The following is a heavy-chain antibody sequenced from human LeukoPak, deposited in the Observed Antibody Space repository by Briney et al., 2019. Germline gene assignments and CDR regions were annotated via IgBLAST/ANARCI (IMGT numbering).Heavy chain of an antibody. J-gene: IGHJ4*02. Sequence: PGGSLRLSCAASGFTFSSSAMSWVRQAPGKGLEWDSAISNNVGYTYYADSVQGRFTISRDNSKSTLCLQMNSLRAEDTAVYYCAKQLGYCSDGSCYFPYWGQGTLVTVSS. CDR1: GFTFSSSA. D-gene: IGHD2-15*01. CDR3: AKQLGYCSDGSCYFPY. CDR2: ISNNVGYT. V-gene: IGHV3-23*01.